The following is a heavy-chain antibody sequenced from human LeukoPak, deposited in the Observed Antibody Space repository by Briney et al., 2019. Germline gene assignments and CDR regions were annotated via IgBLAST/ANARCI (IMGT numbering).Heavy chain of an antibody. V-gene: IGHV3-74*01. CDR3: ARVEEAPQLLLYYFDS. J-gene: IGHJ4*02. Sequence: GGSLRLSCAASGFTLSNYWTHWVRQAPGKGLVWVSRISTDGSSTNYADSVRGRFTISRDNSKNTLYLQMNSLRAEDTAVYYCARVEEAPQLLLYYFDSGAQEPLAPASS. D-gene: IGHD2-15*01. CDR1: GFTLSNYW. CDR2: ISTDGSST.